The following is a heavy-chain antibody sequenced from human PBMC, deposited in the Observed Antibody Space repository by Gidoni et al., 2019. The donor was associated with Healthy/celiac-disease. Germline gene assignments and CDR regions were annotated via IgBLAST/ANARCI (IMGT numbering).Heavy chain of an antibody. Sequence: QVQLVQSGAEVKKPGASVKVSCKASGYTFTSYDINWVRQATGQGLEWMGWMNPNSGNTGYAQKFQGRVTMTRNSSISTAYMELSSLRSEDTAVYYCASGWDPYYYDSSGYYPRYYYYGMDVWGQGTTVTVSS. J-gene: IGHJ6*02. V-gene: IGHV1-8*01. D-gene: IGHD3-22*01. CDR2: MNPNSGNT. CDR3: ASGWDPYYYDSSGYYPRYYYYGMDV. CDR1: GYTFTSYD.